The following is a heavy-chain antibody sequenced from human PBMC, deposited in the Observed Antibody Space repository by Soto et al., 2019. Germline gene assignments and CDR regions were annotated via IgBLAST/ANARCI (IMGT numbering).Heavy chain of an antibody. D-gene: IGHD3-3*01. Sequence: EVQLVESGGGLVQPGGSLRLSCAASGFTFSDHYMDWVRQAPGKGLEWVGRTRNKAYTYTTEYAASEKGRFTISRDDSKNSLYLQMHGRKTEDTAVYYCRPAFWIGYSYGMAVWGQGTTVTVSS. CDR2: TRNKAYTYTT. CDR1: GFTFSDHY. CDR3: RPAFWIGYSYGMAV. J-gene: IGHJ6*02. V-gene: IGHV3-72*01.